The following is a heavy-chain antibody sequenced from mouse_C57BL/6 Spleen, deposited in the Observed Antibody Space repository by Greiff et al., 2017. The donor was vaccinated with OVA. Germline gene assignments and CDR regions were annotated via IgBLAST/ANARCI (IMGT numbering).Heavy chain of an antibody. V-gene: IGHV1-69*01. D-gene: IGHD4-1*01. J-gene: IGHJ2*01. CDR2: IDPSDSYT. CDR1: GYTFTSYW. CDR3: ARSIGKYFDY. Sequence: QVQLQQPGAELVMPGASVKLSCKASGYTFTSYWMHWVKQRPGQGLEWIGEIDPSDSYTNYNQKFKGKSTLTVDKSSSTAYMQLSSLPSEDSAVYYCARSIGKYFDYWGQGTTLTVSS.